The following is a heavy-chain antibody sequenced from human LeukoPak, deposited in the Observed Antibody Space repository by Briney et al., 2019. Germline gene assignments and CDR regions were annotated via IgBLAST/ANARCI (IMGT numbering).Heavy chain of an antibody. CDR1: GGSISSYY. V-gene: IGHV4-4*07. Sequence: SETLSLTCTVSGGSISSYYWSWIRQPAGKGLEWIGRINISGSTNYNPSLKSRVTISLDTSKNQFSVRLSSVTAADTAVYYCARERTLSGSFFHYWGQGTLVTVSS. J-gene: IGHJ4*02. D-gene: IGHD1-26*01. CDR2: INISGST. CDR3: ARERTLSGSFFHY.